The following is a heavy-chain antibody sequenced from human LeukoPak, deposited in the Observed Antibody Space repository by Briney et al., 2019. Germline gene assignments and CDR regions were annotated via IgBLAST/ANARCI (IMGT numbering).Heavy chain of an antibody. CDR1: GFSFSNYE. V-gene: IGHV3-48*03. CDR2: ISSVVSDK. D-gene: IGHD3-10*02. Sequence: PVGSLRLSCAAPGFSFSNYEMNWVRQAPGKGLEWVAYISSVVSDKNYADSVKGRFTISRDNAKKSLFLQMNSLRAEDTAIYYCAAGRYVLSDYWGQGTMVAVSS. J-gene: IGHJ4*02. CDR3: AAGRYVLSDY.